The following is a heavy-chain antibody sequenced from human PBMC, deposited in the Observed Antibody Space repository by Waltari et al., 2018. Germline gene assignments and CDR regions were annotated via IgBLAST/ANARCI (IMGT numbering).Heavy chain of an antibody. Sequence: QVQLQESGPGLVKPSETLSLTCAVSGYSISSGYYWGWIRQPPGKGLEWIGSIYHSGSTYYNPSLKSRVTISVDTSKNQFSLKRSSVTAADTAVYYCAAPRDAYCGGDCYPDAFDIWGQGTMVTVSS. J-gene: IGHJ3*02. CDR1: GYSISSGYY. V-gene: IGHV4-38-2*01. CDR2: IYHSGST. CDR3: AAPRDAYCGGDCYPDAFDI. D-gene: IGHD2-21*01.